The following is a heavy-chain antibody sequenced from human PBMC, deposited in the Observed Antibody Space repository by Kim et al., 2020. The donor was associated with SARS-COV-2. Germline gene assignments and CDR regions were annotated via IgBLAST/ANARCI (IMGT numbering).Heavy chain of an antibody. V-gene: IGHV1-2*02. Sequence: AQKMQGRVTMTRDTSISTAYMELSRLRSDDTAVYYCARGITIFGVVTFDYWGQGTLVTVSS. D-gene: IGHD3-3*01. CDR3: ARGITIFGVVTFDY. J-gene: IGHJ4*02.